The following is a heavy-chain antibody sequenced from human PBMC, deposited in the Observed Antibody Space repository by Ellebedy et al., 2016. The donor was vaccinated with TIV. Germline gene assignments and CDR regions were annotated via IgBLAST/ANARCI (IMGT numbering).Heavy chain of an antibody. J-gene: IGHJ4*02. CDR2: ISTSGGDI. V-gene: IGHV3-48*02. CDR1: GFTFIKQS. CDR3: ARDPADY. Sequence: GESLKISCAASGFTFIKQSFNWVRQAPGKGLEWVSHISTSGGDIYYADSVKGRFTISRDNVRNSLYLQMNSLRDEDTAVYYCARDPADYWGQGTLVTVSS.